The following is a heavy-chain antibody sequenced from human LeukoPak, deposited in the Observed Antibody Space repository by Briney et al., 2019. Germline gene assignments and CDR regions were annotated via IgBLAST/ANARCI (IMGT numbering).Heavy chain of an antibody. CDR3: ARLYDYVWGSYHSNWFDP. J-gene: IGHJ5*02. CDR1: GGSISSYY. D-gene: IGHD3-16*02. Sequence: SETLSLTCTVSGGSISSYYWSWIRQPAGKGLEWIGRIYTSGSTNYNPSLKSRVTISVDTSKNQFSLKLSSVTAADTAVYYCARLYDYVWGSYHSNWFDPWGQGTLVTVSS. CDR2: IYTSGST. V-gene: IGHV4-4*07.